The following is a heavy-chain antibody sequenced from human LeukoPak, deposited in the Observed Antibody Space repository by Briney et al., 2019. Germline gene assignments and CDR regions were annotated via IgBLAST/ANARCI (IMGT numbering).Heavy chain of an antibody. Sequence: SETLSLTCTVSGGSISSSSYYWGWIRQPPGKGLEWIGSIYYSGSTYYNPSLKSRVTISVDTSKNQFSLKLSSVTAADTAVYYCARGALREVRGGPVFDYWGQGTLVTVSS. CDR3: ARGALREVRGGPVFDY. V-gene: IGHV4-39*07. D-gene: IGHD3-10*01. CDR2: IYYSGST. CDR1: GGSISSSSYY. J-gene: IGHJ4*02.